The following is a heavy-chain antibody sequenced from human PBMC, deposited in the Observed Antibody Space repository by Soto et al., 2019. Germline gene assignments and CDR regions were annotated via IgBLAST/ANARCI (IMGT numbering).Heavy chain of an antibody. Sequence: QVQLVQSGAEVKKPGASVNISCQASGFTFSDTLINWVRQGPGQSLEWMGWINPANGNTRYSESFQGRVTISSLSSAPTAYGALSDLTSEGTAVYYCAIDIVSVGPRANDAFDVWGQGTMITVSS. CDR2: INPANGNT. J-gene: IGHJ3*01. V-gene: IGHV1-3*01. CDR3: AIDIVSVGPRANDAFDV. D-gene: IGHD1-26*01. CDR1: GFTFSDTL.